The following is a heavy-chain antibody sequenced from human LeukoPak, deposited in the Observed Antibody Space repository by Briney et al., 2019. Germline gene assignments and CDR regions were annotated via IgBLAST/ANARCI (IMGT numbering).Heavy chain of an antibody. D-gene: IGHD3-9*01. J-gene: IGHJ4*02. CDR1: GFTFSSYG. Sequence: PGGSLRLSCAASGFTFSSYGMHWVRQAPGKGLEWVAFIRYDGSNKYYADSVKGRFTISRDNSKNTLYLQMNSLRAEDTAVYYCGLAEPPTGDYWGQGTLVTVSS. CDR2: IRYDGSNK. CDR3: GLAEPPTGDY. V-gene: IGHV3-30*02.